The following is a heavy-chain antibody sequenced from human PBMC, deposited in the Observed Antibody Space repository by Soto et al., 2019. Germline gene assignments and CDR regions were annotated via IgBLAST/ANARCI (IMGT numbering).Heavy chain of an antibody. CDR3: AKDPEQQLGYFQH. CDR2: ISGSGGST. CDR1: GFTFSSYA. D-gene: IGHD6-13*01. Sequence: EVQLLESGGGLVQPGGSLRLTCAASGFTFSSYAMSWVRQAPGKGLEWVSAISGSGGSTYYADSVKGRFTISRDNSKNTLYLQMNSLRAEDTAVYYCAKDPEQQLGYFQHWGQGTLVTVSS. J-gene: IGHJ1*01. V-gene: IGHV3-23*01.